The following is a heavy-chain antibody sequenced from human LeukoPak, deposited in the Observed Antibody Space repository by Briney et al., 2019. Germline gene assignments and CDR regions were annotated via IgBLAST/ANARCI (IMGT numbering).Heavy chain of an antibody. D-gene: IGHD5-24*01. CDR3: ARVPEGYGYNPYYYYGMDV. V-gene: IGHV3-74*01. CDR2: IKSDGSST. Sequence: PGGSLRLSCAAPGFTFSNYWMHWVRQAPGKGLVWVAHIKSDGSSTNYAESVKGRFTISRDNSKNTLYLQMNSLRAEDTAVYYCARVPEGYGYNPYYYYGMDVWGQGTTVTVSS. CDR1: GFTFSNYW. J-gene: IGHJ6*02.